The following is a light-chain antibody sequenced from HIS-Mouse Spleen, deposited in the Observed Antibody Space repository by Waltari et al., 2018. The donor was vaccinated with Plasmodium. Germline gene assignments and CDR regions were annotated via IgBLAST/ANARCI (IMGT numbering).Light chain of an antibody. CDR2: EGS. CDR1: SSDVGSYNL. V-gene: IGLV2-23*03. CDR3: CSYAGSSTFV. Sequence: QSALTQPASVSGSPGQSITISCTGTSSDVGSYNLVSWYQQTPGKAPKLRIYEGSKRPAGVSNRFSCSKSGNTASLTISGRQAEDEADYYCCSYAGSSTFVFGGGTKLTVL. J-gene: IGLJ3*02.